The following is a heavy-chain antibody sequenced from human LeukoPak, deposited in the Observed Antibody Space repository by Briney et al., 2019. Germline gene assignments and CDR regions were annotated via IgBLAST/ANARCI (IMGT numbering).Heavy chain of an antibody. CDR3: AREADFWSGYPLFDC. CDR2: IKQDGSEK. Sequence: GGSLRLSCAASGFTFSSNWMIWVRQAPGKGLEWVANIKQDGSEKYYVDSVKGRFTISRDNAKNSLYLQMNSLRSEDTAVYYCAREADFWSGYPLFDCWGQGTLVTVSS. J-gene: IGHJ4*02. V-gene: IGHV3-7*01. CDR1: GFTFSSNW. D-gene: IGHD3-3*01.